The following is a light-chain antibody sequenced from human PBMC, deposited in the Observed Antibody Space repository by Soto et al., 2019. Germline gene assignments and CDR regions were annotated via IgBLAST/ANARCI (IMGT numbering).Light chain of an antibody. J-gene: IGKJ5*01. CDR1: QSLANSF. CDR3: QQYGTSEII. Sequence: EFVLTQSPGTLSLSPGERATLSCRASQSLANSFIAWYQQKPGQAPRLLIYDTSSRASGIPDRFSGSGSGTECTLTISRLETEDFAVVYRQQYGTSEIIFGQGTRLEIK. V-gene: IGKV3-20*01. CDR2: DTS.